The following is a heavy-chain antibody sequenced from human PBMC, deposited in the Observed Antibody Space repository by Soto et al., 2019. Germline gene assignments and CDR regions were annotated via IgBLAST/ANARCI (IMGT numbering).Heavy chain of an antibody. J-gene: IGHJ5*02. CDR3: ARDFSSWGWFDP. CDR2: INPSGGST. Sequence: ASVKVSCKASGYTFTNYYIHWVRQAPGQGLEWMGIINPSGGSTSYAQKFQDRVTTTRDTSTSTVYMELSSLRSEDTAVYYCARDFSSWGWFDPWGQGTLVTVSS. D-gene: IGHD6-13*01. V-gene: IGHV1-46*01. CDR1: GYTFTNYY.